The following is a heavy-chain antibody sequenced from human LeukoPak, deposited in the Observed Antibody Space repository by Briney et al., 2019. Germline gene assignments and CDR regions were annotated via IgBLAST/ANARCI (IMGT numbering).Heavy chain of an antibody. CDR1: GYTFTSYG. CDR2: INPSGGST. Sequence: ASVKVSCKASGYTFTSYGISWVRQAPGQGLEWMGIINPSGGSTSYAQKFQGRVTMTRDMSTSTVYMELSSLGSEDTAVYYCARDWAGYDSSGYVYYYYMDVWGKGTTVTVSS. D-gene: IGHD3-22*01. CDR3: ARDWAGYDSSGYVYYYYMDV. V-gene: IGHV1-46*01. J-gene: IGHJ6*03.